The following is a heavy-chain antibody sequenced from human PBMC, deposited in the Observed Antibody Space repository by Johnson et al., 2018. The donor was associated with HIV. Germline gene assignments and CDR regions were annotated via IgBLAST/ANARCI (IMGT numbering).Heavy chain of an antibody. CDR1: GFTFSSYW. V-gene: IGHV3-7*01. CDR3: ARDMMGNSDDAFDI. J-gene: IGHJ3*02. D-gene: IGHD3-16*01. Sequence: VLLVESGGGVVQPGRSLRLSCAASGFTFSSYWMSWVRQAPGKGLEWVANIKQDRSEKYYVDSVKGRFTISRDNAKNSLYLQMNSLRAEDTAVYYCARDMMGNSDDAFDIWGQGTWSSSLQ. CDR2: IKQDRSEK.